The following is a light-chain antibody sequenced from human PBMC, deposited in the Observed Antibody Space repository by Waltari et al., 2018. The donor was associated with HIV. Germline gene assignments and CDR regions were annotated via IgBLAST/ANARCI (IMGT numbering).Light chain of an antibody. CDR3: QQYYTTPLT. CDR1: QSLLYTSNNKNF. Sequence: DIVMTPSPESLPVSLGERASINCKSSQSLLYTSNNKNFLAWYQQKPGQPPKLLIYWAFTRESGVPDRFSGSGSGTDFTLTISGLQADDVAIYYCQQYYTTPLTFGGGTKVEI. J-gene: IGKJ4*01. V-gene: IGKV4-1*01. CDR2: WAF.